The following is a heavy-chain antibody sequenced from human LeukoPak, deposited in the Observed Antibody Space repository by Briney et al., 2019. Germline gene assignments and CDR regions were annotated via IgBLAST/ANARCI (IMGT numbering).Heavy chain of an antibody. J-gene: IGHJ4*02. Sequence: GGSLRLSCATSGFTFIDFYMSWSRQAPPGGREGSSYISSDSATIHYSHSLRGRFTVSMDNAKNPLSLQMNSLTAGDTAVYYCARMRSSSYHKYWGQGTMVTVSS. D-gene: IGHD1-14*01. CDR3: ARMRSSSYHKY. CDR1: GFTFIDFY. V-gene: IGHV3-11*01. CDR2: ISSDSATI.